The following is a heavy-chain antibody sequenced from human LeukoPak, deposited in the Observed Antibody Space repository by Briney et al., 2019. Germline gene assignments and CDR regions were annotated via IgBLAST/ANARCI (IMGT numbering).Heavy chain of an antibody. CDR1: GGSISSYY. CDR3: ARVGCSGGSCYPRPITTDYYYYYYMDV. J-gene: IGHJ6*03. CDR2: IYYSGST. D-gene: IGHD2-15*01. Sequence: PSETLSLTCTVSGGSISSYYWSWIRQPPGKGLEWIGYIYYSGSTNYNPSLKSRVTISVDTSKNQFSLKLSSVTAADTAVYYCARVGCSGGSCYPRPITTDYYYYYYMDVWGKGTTVTVSS. V-gene: IGHV4-59*01.